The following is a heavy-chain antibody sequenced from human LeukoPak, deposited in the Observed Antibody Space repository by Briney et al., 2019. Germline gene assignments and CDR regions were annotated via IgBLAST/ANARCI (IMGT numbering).Heavy chain of an antibody. CDR3: LRQGVGSPPR. CDR1: GFTVSSND. Sequence: PGGSLRLSCAASGFTVSSNDMSWVRQAPGKGLEWVPLIYAGGSASAYYADSVKGRFTGSRHDSKNTLDLQMNSLKPDDTAVYYCLRQGVGSPPRWGQGTLVTVSP. D-gene: IGHD1-26*01. J-gene: IGHJ4*02. V-gene: IGHV3-53*04. CDR2: IYAGGSASA.